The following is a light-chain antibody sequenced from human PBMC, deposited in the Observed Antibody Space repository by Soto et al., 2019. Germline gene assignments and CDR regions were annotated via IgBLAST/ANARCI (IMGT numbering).Light chain of an antibody. CDR1: QSVSSSY. CDR2: GAS. Sequence: EIVLTQSPGTLSLYPGERATLSCRASQSVSSSYLAWYQQKPGQAPRLLIYGASSRATGIPDRFSGSGSGTDLTLTISSLEPEDFAVYYCQQRSNWPLTFGGGTKVDI. J-gene: IGKJ4*01. V-gene: IGKV3D-20*02. CDR3: QQRSNWPLT.